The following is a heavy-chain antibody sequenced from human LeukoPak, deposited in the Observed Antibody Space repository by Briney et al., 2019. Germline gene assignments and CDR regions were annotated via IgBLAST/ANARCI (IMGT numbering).Heavy chain of an antibody. J-gene: IGHJ4*02. CDR2: FYTSRNI. D-gene: IGHD6-13*01. V-gene: IGHV4-4*07. Sequence: PSETLSLTCSVSGGSISGYYSSWVRQPAGKGLEWIGRFYTSRNIDYNPSLESRVSMSVDASKNKVFLKLSSVTAADTAVYYCARDDVGISAVSAYWGPGILVTVSS. CDR3: ARDDVGISAVSAY. CDR1: GGSISGYY.